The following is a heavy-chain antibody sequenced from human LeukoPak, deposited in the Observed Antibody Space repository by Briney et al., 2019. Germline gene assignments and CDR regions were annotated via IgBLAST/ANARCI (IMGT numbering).Heavy chain of an antibody. CDR3: ARDPYSGWYGAYYYYYMDV. J-gene: IGHJ6*03. CDR2: IIPIFGTA. V-gene: IGHV1-69*13. D-gene: IGHD6-19*01. CDR1: GGTFSSYA. Sequence: ASVKVSCTASGGTFSSYAISWVRQAPGQGLEWMGGIIPIFGTANYAQKFQGRVTITADESTSTAYMELSSLRSEDTAVYYCARDPYSGWYGAYYYYYMDVWGKGTTVTVSS.